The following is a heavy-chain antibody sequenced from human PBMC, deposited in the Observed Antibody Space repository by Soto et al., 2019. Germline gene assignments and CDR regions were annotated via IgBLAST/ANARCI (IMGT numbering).Heavy chain of an antibody. CDR2: ISGSGGST. J-gene: IGHJ4*02. V-gene: IGHV3-23*01. D-gene: IGHD2-2*02. CDR3: AKESRSCYTTGRHDS. Sequence: AGGSLRLSCAASGFTFSSYAMSWVRQAPGKGLEWVSAISGSGGSTYYADSVKGRFTISRDNSKNTLYLQMNSLRAEDTAVYYCAKESRSCYTTGRHDSWGQGTLVTVSS. CDR1: GFTFSSYA.